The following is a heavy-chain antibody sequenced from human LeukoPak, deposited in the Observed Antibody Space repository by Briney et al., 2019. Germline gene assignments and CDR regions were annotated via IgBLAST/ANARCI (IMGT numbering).Heavy chain of an antibody. V-gene: IGHV3-7*01. CDR2: IKEDGSER. J-gene: IGHJ5*02. D-gene: IGHD2-2*01. CDR3: AGRTLVGP. Sequence: GGSLRLSCAASGFTFSDYWMSWVRQAPGKGLEWVANIKEDGSERYYVDSVKGRLTISRDNAKNSLYLQMNSLRVEDTAVYYCAGRTLVGPWGQGALVTVSS. CDR1: GFTFSDYW.